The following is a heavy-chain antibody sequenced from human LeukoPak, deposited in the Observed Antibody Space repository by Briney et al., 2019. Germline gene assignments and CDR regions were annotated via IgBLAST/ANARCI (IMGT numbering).Heavy chain of an antibody. V-gene: IGHV4-59*01. CDR2: IYYSGST. Sequence: SETLSLTCTVSGGSISSYYWSWIRQPPGKGLEWIGYIYYSGSTNYNPSLKSRVTISVDTSKNQFSLKLSSVTAADTAVYYCARVHSGYGDLDYWGQGTLVTVSS. CDR1: GGSISSYY. CDR3: ARVHSGYGDLDY. D-gene: IGHD5-12*01. J-gene: IGHJ4*02.